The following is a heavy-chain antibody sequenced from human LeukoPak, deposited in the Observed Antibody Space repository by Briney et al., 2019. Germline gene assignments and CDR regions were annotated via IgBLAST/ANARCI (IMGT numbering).Heavy chain of an antibody. CDR2: IKSDGSSI. J-gene: IGHJ3*02. D-gene: IGHD2-2*01. Sequence: AGSLRLSCAASGFTFSSYWMHWVRQAPGKGLVWVSRIKSDGSSISYADSVKGRFTISRDNAKNTLYLQMNSLRAEDTAVYYCASNTYADYVSFDIWGQGTMVTVSS. V-gene: IGHV3-74*01. CDR3: ASNTYADYVSFDI. CDR1: GFTFSSYW.